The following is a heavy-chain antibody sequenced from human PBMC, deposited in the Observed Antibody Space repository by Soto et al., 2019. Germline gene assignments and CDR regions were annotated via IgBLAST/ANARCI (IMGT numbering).Heavy chain of an antibody. CDR2: INPSGGRT. D-gene: IGHD3-22*01. CDR1: GYTFTSYY. V-gene: IGHV1-46*01. Sequence: QVQLVQSGAEVMRPGASVKVSCKASGYTFTSYYLHWVRQAPGQGLEWMGLINPSGGRTNYAQKFQGRVTMTRDTSTMTVYMDLGSLTSEDTAVYFCAREYGNYDSDSFYAYWGQGTLVTVSS. CDR3: AREYGNYDSDSFYAY. J-gene: IGHJ4*02.